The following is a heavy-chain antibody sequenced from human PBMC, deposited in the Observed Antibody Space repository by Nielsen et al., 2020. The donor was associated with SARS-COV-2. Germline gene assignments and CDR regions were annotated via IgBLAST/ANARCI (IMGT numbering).Heavy chain of an antibody. CDR2: IYSGGST. CDR1: GFTFSSYG. V-gene: IGHV3-53*01. J-gene: IGHJ4*02. Sequence: GESLKISCAASGFTFSSYGMHWVRQAPGKGLEWVSVIYSGGSTYYADSVKGRFTISRDNSKNTLYLQMNSLRAEDTAVYYCARDPGGSYYDYWGQGTLVTVSS. CDR3: ARDPGGSYYDY. D-gene: IGHD3-10*01.